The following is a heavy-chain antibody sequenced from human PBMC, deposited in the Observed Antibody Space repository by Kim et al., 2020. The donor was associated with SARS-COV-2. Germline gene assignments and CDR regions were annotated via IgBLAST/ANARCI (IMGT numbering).Heavy chain of an antibody. CDR3: ARGSVRGVIIGAFDI. V-gene: IGHV3-33*01. CDR1: GFTFSSYG. D-gene: IGHD3-10*01. J-gene: IGHJ3*02. Sequence: GGSLRLSCAASGFTFSSYGMHWVRQAPGKGLEWVAVIWYDGSNKYYADSVKGRFTISRDNSKNTLYLQMNSLRAEDTAVYYCARGSVRGVIIGAFDIWGQGTMVTVSS. CDR2: IWYDGSNK.